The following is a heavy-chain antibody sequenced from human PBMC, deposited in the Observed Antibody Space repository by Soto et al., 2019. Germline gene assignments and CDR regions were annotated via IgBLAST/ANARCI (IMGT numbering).Heavy chain of an antibody. CDR2: IHGTRSFM. J-gene: IGHJ4*02. V-gene: IGHV3-48*02. Sequence: EVQLVESGGGLVQPGGSLKLSCAVSGFTFSSHAMNWVRQAPGTGLEWVAYIHGTRSFMYYADSVKGRFTISRDNAKNSMYLQMDSLRDEDTALYCGARDARNADYDYWGQGTLVTVSS. CDR3: ARDARNADYDY. CDR1: GFTFSSHA. D-gene: IGHD3-16*01.